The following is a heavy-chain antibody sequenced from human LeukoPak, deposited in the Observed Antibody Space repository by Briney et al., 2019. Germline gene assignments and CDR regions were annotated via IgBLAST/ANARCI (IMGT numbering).Heavy chain of an antibody. J-gene: IGHJ4*02. CDR3: ARTAAGTEYFDY. CDR1: GFTFSSYA. CDR2: ISYDGSNK. V-gene: IGHV3-30-3*01. Sequence: GGSLRLSCAASGFTFSSYAMHWVRQAPGKGLEWVAVISYDGSNKYYADSVKGRFTISRDNAKNSLYLQMNSLRAEDTAVYYCARTAAGTEYFDYWGQGTLVTVSS. D-gene: IGHD6-13*01.